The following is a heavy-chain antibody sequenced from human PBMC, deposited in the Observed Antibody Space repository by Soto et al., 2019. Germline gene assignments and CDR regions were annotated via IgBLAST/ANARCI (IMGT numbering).Heavy chain of an antibody. D-gene: IGHD1-26*01. CDR1: GFTFSSYA. CDR3: VSCPGATSRGPFDY. J-gene: IGHJ4*02. V-gene: IGHV3-64D*06. CDR2: ISSNGGST. Sequence: HPGGSLRLSCSASGFTFSSYAMHWVRQAPGKGLEYVSAISSNGGSTYYADSVKGRFTISRDNSKNTLYLQMSSLRAEDTAVYYCVSCPGATSRGPFDYWGQGTLVTVSS.